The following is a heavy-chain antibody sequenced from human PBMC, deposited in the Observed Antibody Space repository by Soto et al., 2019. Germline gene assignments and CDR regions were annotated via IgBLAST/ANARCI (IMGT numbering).Heavy chain of an antibody. J-gene: IGHJ4*02. V-gene: IGHV1-46*01. Sequence: QVQLVQSGAEVKKPGASVKISCKASGYTFIHYYIHWVRQAPGQGLEWMAIINPNGGSTNYAQKFQGKVTVTSDTSTTTVSMELNSLESDDTAVYFCARLLLQGDFWGQGTLITVSS. CDR1: GYTFIHYY. CDR2: INPNGGST. D-gene: IGHD2-21*01. CDR3: ARLLLQGDF.